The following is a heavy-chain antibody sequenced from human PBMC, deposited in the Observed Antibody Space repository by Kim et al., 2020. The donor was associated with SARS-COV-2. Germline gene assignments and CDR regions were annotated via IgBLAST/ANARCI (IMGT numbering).Heavy chain of an antibody. CDR2: IKQDGSEK. V-gene: IGHV3-7*01. CDR1: GFTFSSYW. Sequence: GGSLRLSCAASGFTFSSYWMSWVRQAPGKGLEWVANIKQDGSEKYYVDSVKGRFTISRDNAKNSLYLQMNSLRAEDTAVYYCAREAYYYDSSGYSEGIDYWGQGTLVTVSS. CDR3: AREAYYYDSSGYSEGIDY. J-gene: IGHJ4*02. D-gene: IGHD3-22*01.